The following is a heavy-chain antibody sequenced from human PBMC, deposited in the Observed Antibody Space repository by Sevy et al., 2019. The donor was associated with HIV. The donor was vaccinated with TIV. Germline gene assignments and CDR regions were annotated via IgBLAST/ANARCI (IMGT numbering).Heavy chain of an antibody. CDR2: ISSSSSYI. D-gene: IGHD2-15*01. CDR3: ARVLGLGYCSGGSCYSEFDAFDI. CDR1: GFTFSSYS. V-gene: IGHV3-21*01. J-gene: IGHJ3*02. Sequence: GGCLRLSCAASGFTFSSYSMNWVRQAPGKGLEWVSSISSSSSYIYYADSVKGRFTISRDNAKNSLYLQMNSLRAEDTAVYYCARVLGLGYCSGGSCYSEFDAFDIWGQGTMVTVSS.